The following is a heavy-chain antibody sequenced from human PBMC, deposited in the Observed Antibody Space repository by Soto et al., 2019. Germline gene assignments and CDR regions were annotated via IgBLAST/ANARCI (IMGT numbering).Heavy chain of an antibody. V-gene: IGHV3-7*03. CDR1: GFTYTSHW. CDR2: INKDGSEK. CDR3: ARDRDWALDY. Sequence: GGSLRLSCAASGFTYTSHWMSWVRQAPGKGLEWVANINKDGSEKNYVDSVKGRFTISRDNAKNSLYLQINSLRAEDTVVYYCARDRDWALDYWGQGTLVTV. J-gene: IGHJ4*02. D-gene: IGHD3-9*01.